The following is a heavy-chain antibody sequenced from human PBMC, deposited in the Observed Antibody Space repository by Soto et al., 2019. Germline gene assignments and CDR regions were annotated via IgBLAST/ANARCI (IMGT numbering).Heavy chain of an antibody. CDR2: IKSKTDGGTT. V-gene: IGHV3-15*07. J-gene: IGHJ6*02. CDR3: TTDLDTIFGVVIPEDYYYYGMDV. D-gene: IGHD3-3*01. Sequence: GGSLRLSCAASGFTFSNAWMNWVRQAPGKGLEWVGRIKSKTDGGTTDYAAPVKGRFTISRDDSKNTLYLQMNSLKTEDTAVYYCTTDLDTIFGVVIPEDYYYYGMDVWGQGTTVTVSS. CDR1: GFTFSNAW.